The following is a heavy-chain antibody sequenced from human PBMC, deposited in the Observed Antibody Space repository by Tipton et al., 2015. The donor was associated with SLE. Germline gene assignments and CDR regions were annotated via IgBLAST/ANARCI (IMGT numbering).Heavy chain of an antibody. V-gene: IGHV4-34*01. CDR2: INHSGST. D-gene: IGHD1-26*01. CDR3: ARRKLGATTYDAFDI. J-gene: IGHJ3*02. CDR1: GFTLSNYG. Sequence: LRLSCAASGFTLSNYGMSWVRQAPGKGLEWIGEINHSGSTNYNTSLKSRVTISVDTSKNQFSLKLSSVTAADTAVYYCARRKLGATTYDAFDIWGQGTMVTVSS.